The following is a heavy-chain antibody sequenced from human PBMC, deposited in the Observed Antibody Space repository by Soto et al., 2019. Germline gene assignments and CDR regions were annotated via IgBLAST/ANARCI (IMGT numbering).Heavy chain of an antibody. CDR1: GFTFSSYA. J-gene: IGHJ4*02. Sequence: EVQLLESGGGLVQPGGSLRLSCAASGFTFSSYAMSWVRQAPGKGLEWVAAISGSGGSTYYADSVKGRFTISRDNSKNTLYLQMNSLRAEDKAVYYCAKDVLRVNFGVRGVTSYYFDYWGQGPLVTVSS. V-gene: IGHV3-23*01. CDR2: ISGSGGST. CDR3: AKDVLRVNFGVRGVTSYYFDY. D-gene: IGHD3-10*02.